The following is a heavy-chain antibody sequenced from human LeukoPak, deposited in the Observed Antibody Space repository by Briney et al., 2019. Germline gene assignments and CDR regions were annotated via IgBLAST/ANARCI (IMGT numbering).Heavy chain of an antibody. J-gene: IGHJ5*02. CDR2: MNPNSGNT. Sequence: ASVKVSCKASGYTFTSYGINWVRQATGQGLEWMGWMNPNSGNTGYAQKFQGRVAMTRNTSISTAYMELSSLRSEDTAVYYCARGGTAKSYDSGSYYIGWFDPWGQGTLVTVSS. V-gene: IGHV1-8*02. D-gene: IGHD3-10*01. CDR3: ARGGTAKSYDSGSYYIGWFDP. CDR1: GYTFTSYG.